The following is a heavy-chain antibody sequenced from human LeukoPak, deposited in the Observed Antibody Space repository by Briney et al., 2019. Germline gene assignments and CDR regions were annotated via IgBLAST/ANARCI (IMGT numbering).Heavy chain of an antibody. CDR3: ARDTSRVVAASTYYFDY. J-gene: IGHJ4*02. CDR1: GFTFSSYA. Sequence: GGSLRLSCAASGFTFSSYALSWVRQAPGKGLEWVSAISGSGYSTYYADSVKGRFTISRDNSKNTLYLQMNSLRAEDTAVYYCARDTSRVVAASTYYFDYWGQGTLVTVSS. CDR2: ISGSGYST. V-gene: IGHV3-23*01. D-gene: IGHD2-15*01.